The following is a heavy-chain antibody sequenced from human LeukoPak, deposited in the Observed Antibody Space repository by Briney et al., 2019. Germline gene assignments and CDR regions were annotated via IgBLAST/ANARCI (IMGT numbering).Heavy chain of an antibody. V-gene: IGHV4-4*07. Sequence: SETLSLTCTVSGGSISSYYWSWVRQPAGKGLEWIGRIEVSGSTNYNPSLKSRVTMSVDTSKNQFSLKVTSVTAADTAVYYCARDRPDCSSTSCYISYYYYGMDVWGQGTTVTVSS. CDR1: GGSISSYY. J-gene: IGHJ6*02. D-gene: IGHD2-2*02. CDR2: IEVSGST. CDR3: ARDRPDCSSTSCYISYYYYGMDV.